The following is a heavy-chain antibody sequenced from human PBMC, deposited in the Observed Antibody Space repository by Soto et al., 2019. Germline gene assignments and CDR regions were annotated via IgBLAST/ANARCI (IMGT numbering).Heavy chain of an antibody. CDR3: ARDQWACSSIRCYPYYFDY. V-gene: IGHV1-3*01. D-gene: IGHD2-2*01. CDR2: INAGNGNT. J-gene: IGHJ4*02. Sequence: QVQLVQSGAEVKKPGASVKVSCKASGYTFTSYAMHWGRQAPGQRREWMGWINAGNGNTKYSQKFQGRVTITRDTSASTAYMELSSLRSEDTAVYYCARDQWACSSIRCYPYYFDYWGQGTLVTVSS. CDR1: GYTFTSYA.